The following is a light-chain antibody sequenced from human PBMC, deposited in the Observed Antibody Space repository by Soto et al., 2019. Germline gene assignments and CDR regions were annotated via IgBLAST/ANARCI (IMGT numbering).Light chain of an antibody. Sequence: QSALTQPASVSGSPGQSITISCTGTSSDVGSYNLVSWYQQHPGKAPKLMIYEGSKRPSGVSNRFSGSKSGNTASLTISGPQAEDEADYYCCSYAGSSVVVFGGGTKLTVL. CDR2: EGS. CDR3: CSYAGSSVVV. V-gene: IGLV2-23*01. J-gene: IGLJ2*01. CDR1: SSDVGSYNL.